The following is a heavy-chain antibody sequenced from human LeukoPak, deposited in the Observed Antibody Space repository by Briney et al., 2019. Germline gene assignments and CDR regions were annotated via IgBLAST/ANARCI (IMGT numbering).Heavy chain of an antibody. V-gene: IGHV4-59*01. CDR2: IYYRETP. J-gene: IGHJ4*02. D-gene: IGHD3-16*01. Sequence: NTSETLSLTRTVSGGSMNNYYWSWVRQPPGKGLEWIGYIYYRETPTYNPSLKSRLTISVDTSKDQFSLKLTSVTAADTAVYYCASGRFPEARADYWGPGTLVTVSS. CDR1: GGSMNNYY. CDR3: ASGRFPEARADY.